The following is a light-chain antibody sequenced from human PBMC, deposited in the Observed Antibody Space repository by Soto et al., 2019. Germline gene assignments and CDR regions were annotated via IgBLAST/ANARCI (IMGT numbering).Light chain of an antibody. J-gene: IGKJ2*01. CDR2: GAS. V-gene: IGKV3-15*01. CDR3: QQYNNWLS. CDR1: QNVNNN. Sequence: EIVMTQSPATLSVSPGERATLSCRASQNVNNNLAWYQQKPGQAPRLLIYGASTRATGIPARFSGSGSGTECTLTISSLQSEDFAVYYCQQYNNWLSFGQGTKLEIK.